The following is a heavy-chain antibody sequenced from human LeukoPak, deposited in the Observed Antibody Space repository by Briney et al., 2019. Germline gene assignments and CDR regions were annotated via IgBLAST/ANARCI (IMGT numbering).Heavy chain of an antibody. V-gene: IGHV4-30-4*02. Sequence: PSETLSLTCTVSGGSISSGDYYWSWIRQPPGKGLEWIGYIYYSGSTYYNPSLKSRVTISVDTSKNQFSLKLSSVTAADTAVYYCAREGGLWFGEREVGWFDPWGQGTLVTVSS. CDR1: GGSISSGDYY. J-gene: IGHJ5*02. CDR3: AREGGLWFGEREVGWFDP. CDR2: IYYSGST. D-gene: IGHD3-10*01.